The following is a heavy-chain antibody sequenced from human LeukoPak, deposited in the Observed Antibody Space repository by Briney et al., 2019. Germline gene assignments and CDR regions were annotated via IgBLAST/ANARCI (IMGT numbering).Heavy chain of an antibody. CDR3: ARDGSSWDFDY. V-gene: IGHV3-23*01. CDR1: GFTFSSYA. J-gene: IGHJ4*02. CDR2: ISGSGGST. D-gene: IGHD6-13*01. Sequence: PGGSLRLSCAASGFTFSSYAMSWVRQAPGKGLEWVSAISGSGGSTYYADSVKGRFTISRDNAKNSLYLQMNSLRAEDTAVYYCARDGSSWDFDYWGQGTLVTVSS.